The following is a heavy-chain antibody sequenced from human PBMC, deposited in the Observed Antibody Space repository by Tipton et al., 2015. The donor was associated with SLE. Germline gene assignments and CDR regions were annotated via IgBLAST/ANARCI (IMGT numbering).Heavy chain of an antibody. CDR3: ARRGSYGVKEAFDI. J-gene: IGHJ3*02. Sequence: TLSLTCAVYGGSFSGYYWSWIRQPPGKGLEWIGEINHSGSTNYNPSLKSRVTISVDTSKNQFSLHLSSVTPEDTALYYCARRGSYGVKEAFDIWGQGTVVTVSS. V-gene: IGHV4-34*01. CDR2: INHSGST. D-gene: IGHD4/OR15-4a*01. CDR1: GGSFSGYY.